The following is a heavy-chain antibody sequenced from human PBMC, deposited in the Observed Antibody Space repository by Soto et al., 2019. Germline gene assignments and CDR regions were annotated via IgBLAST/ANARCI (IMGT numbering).Heavy chain of an antibody. V-gene: IGHV1-18*04. J-gene: IGHJ4*02. CDR1: GYTFTSYG. CDR2: ISAYNGNT. Sequence: RASVKVSCKASGYTFTSYGISWVRQAPGQGLEWMGWISAYNGNTNYAQKLQGRVTMTTDTSTCTAYMELRSLRSDDTAVYYCARGYYYYDFWSGYPSYFDYWGQGTLVTVSS. CDR3: ARGYYYYDFWSGYPSYFDY. D-gene: IGHD3-3*01.